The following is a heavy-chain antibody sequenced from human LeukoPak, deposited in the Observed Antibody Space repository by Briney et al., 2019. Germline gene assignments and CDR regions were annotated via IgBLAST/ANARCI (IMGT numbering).Heavy chain of an antibody. CDR2: IRYDGSNK. CDR1: GFTFSSYG. D-gene: IGHD4-23*01. J-gene: IGHJ6*03. Sequence: GGSLRLSCAASGFTFSSYGMHWVRQAPGKGLEWVAFIRYDGSNKYYADSVKGRFTISRDNSKNTLYLQMNSLRAEDTAVYYCAKDRWALAYYYYMDVWGKGTTVTVSS. CDR3: AKDRWALAYYYYMDV. V-gene: IGHV3-30*02.